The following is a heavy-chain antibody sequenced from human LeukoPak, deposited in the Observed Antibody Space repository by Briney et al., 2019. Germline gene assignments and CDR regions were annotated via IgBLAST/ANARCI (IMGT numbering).Heavy chain of an antibody. CDR2: IKEDGSEK. J-gene: IGHJ4*02. D-gene: IGHD6-19*01. CDR3: AKLPLGLAVAGG. V-gene: IGHV3-7*03. Sequence: GGSLRLSCAASGFTFSHYWMSWVRQSPGKGLEWVANIKEDGSEKYYVDSVKGRFTISRDNAKNSLYLQMNSLRAEDTALYYCAKLPLGLAVAGGWGQGTLVTVSS. CDR1: GFTFSHYW.